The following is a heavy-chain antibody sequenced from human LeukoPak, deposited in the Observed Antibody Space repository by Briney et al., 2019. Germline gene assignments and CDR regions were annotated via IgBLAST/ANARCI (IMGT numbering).Heavy chain of an antibody. V-gene: IGHV1-8*01. CDR3: ARGLRYCSSTSCSKNWFDP. CDR2: MNPNSGNT. Sequence: ASVKVSCKASGYTFTSYDINWVRQATGQGLEWMGWMNPNSGNTGYAQKFQGRVTMTRNTSISTAYMELSSLRSEDTAVYYCARGLRYCSSTSCSKNWFDPWGQGTLVTVSS. D-gene: IGHD2-2*01. J-gene: IGHJ5*02. CDR1: GYTFTSYD.